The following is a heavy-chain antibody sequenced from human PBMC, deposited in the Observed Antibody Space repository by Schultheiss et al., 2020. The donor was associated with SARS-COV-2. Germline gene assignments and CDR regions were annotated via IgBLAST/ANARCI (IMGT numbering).Heavy chain of an antibody. CDR3: ARGEYSTGYMDV. V-gene: IGHV3-48*02. CDR1: GFTFSSYG. D-gene: IGHD6-6*01. CDR2: ISSSSSTI. J-gene: IGHJ6*03. Sequence: GGSLRLSCAASGFTFSSYGMHWVRQAPGKGLEWVSYISSSSSTIYYADSVKGRFTISRDNAKNSLYLQMNSLRDEDTAVYYCARGEYSTGYMDVWGKGTTVTVSS.